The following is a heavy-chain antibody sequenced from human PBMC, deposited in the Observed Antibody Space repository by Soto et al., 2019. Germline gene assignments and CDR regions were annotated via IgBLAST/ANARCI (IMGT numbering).Heavy chain of an antibody. CDR3: GRYEYRNSHYGVDV. V-gene: IGHV4-34*01. CDR1: GGSFSGFY. Sequence: SETLSLTCVVSGGSFSGFYWSWIRQAPGMGLEWIGEVDHRGSTSYNPSLRGRATISIDTSKNHFSLEVTSVTAADTAVYFCGRYEYRNSHYGVDVWGQGTTVTAP. J-gene: IGHJ6*02. CDR2: VDHRGST. D-gene: IGHD1-7*01.